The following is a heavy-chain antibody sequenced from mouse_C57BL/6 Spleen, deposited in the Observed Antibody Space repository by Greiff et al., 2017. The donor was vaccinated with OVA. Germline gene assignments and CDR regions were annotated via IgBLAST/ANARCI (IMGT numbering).Heavy chain of an antibody. Sequence: QVQLKESGAELVRPGASVKMSCKASGYTFTSYNMHWVKQTPRQGLEWIGAIYPGNGDTSYNQKFKGKATLTVDKSSSTAYMQLSSLTSEDSAVYFCARGRDGSSPYAMDYWGQGTSVTVSS. CDR1: GYTFTSYN. J-gene: IGHJ4*01. D-gene: IGHD1-1*01. CDR2: IYPGNGDT. V-gene: IGHV1-12*01. CDR3: ARGRDGSSPYAMDY.